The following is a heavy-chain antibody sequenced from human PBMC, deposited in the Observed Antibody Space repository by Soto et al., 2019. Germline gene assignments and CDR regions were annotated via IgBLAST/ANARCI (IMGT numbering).Heavy chain of an antibody. Sequence: SETLSLTCTVYGGSISSSSYYWGWIRQPPGKGLEWIGSIYYSGSTYYNPSLKSRVTISVDTSKNQFSLKLSSVTAADSAVYYCARPIAVAGYYFDYWGQGTLVTVSS. V-gene: IGHV4-39*01. D-gene: IGHD6-19*01. CDR2: IYYSGST. J-gene: IGHJ4*02. CDR1: GGSISSSSYY. CDR3: ARPIAVAGYYFDY.